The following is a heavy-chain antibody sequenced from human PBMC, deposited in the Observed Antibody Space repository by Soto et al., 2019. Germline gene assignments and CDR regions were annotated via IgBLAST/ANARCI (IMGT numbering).Heavy chain of an antibody. V-gene: IGHV1-69*06. D-gene: IGHD2-15*01. CDR3: ARYCSGGSCYSGRDYYYYYGMDV. CDR1: GGTFSSYA. J-gene: IGHJ6*02. CDR2: IIPIFGTA. Sequence: SVKVSCKASGGTFSSYAISWVRQAPGQGLEWMGGIIPIFGTANYAQKFQGRVTITADKSTSTAYMELSSLRSEDTAVYYCARYCSGGSCYSGRDYYYYYGMDVWGQGTTVTVSS.